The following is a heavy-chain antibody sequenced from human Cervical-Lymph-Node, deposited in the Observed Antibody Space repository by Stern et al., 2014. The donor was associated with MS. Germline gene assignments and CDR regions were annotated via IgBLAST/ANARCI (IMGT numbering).Heavy chain of an antibody. V-gene: IGHV4-31*03. Sequence: VQLVESGPGLVKPSQTVSLTCTVSGASVSGSGYYWSWIRQHPGKGLEWVGYIYYTGSTYYNPSLKSRVTISLDTSNNRFSLRLSSVTAADTAVYFCARGATINDFDFWGQGTLVTVSS. J-gene: IGHJ4*02. D-gene: IGHD5-12*01. CDR2: IYYTGST. CDR1: GASVSGSGYY. CDR3: ARGATINDFDF.